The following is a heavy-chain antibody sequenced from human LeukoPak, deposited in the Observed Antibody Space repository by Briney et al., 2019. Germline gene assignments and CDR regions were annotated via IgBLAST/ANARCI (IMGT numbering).Heavy chain of an antibody. D-gene: IGHD1-26*01. CDR1: GFTFSSNW. CDR3: ARDDEGATDFDY. Sequence: PGGSLRLSCAASGFTFSSNWMCWVRQDPGKGLEWVANINQDGSVKNYVDSVKGRFTISRDNAKNSLYLQMNSLRDEDTAVYYCARDDEGATDFDYWGQGTLVTVSS. CDR2: INQDGSVK. J-gene: IGHJ4*02. V-gene: IGHV3-7*01.